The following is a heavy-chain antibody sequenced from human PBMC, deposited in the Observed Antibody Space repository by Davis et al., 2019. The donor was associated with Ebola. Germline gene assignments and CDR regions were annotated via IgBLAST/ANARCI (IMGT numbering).Heavy chain of an antibody. Sequence: ASVKVSCKASGYTFTSYGISWVRQAPGQGLEWMGWISAYNGNTNYAQKFQGRVTITADKSTSTAYMELSSLRSEDTAVYYCARSGLDGKYYFDYWGQGTLVTVSS. D-gene: IGHD3-10*01. J-gene: IGHJ4*02. V-gene: IGHV1-18*01. CDR3: ARSGLDGKYYFDY. CDR2: ISAYNGNT. CDR1: GYTFTSYG.